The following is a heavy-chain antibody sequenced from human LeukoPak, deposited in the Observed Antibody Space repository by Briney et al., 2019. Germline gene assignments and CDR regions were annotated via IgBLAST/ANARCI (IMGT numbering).Heavy chain of an antibody. CDR3: ARGRSSSWYGHDAFDI. Sequence: SQTLSLTCALSGDSVSSNSAAWNWIRQSPSRGLEWLGRTYYRSKWYNDYAVSVKSRITINPDTSKNQFSLQLNSVTPEDTAVYYCARGRSSSWYGHDAFDIWGQGTMVTVSS. V-gene: IGHV6-1*01. J-gene: IGHJ3*02. D-gene: IGHD6-13*01. CDR2: TYYRSKWYN. CDR1: GDSVSSNSAA.